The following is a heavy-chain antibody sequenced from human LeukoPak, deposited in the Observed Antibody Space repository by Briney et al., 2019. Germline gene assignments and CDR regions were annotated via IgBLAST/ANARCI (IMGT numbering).Heavy chain of an antibody. D-gene: IGHD4-17*01. CDR2: IYTSGST. Sequence: SETLSLTCTVSGGSISSYYWSWIRQPAGKGLEWIGRIYTSGSTNYNPSLKSRVTMSVDTSKNQFSLKLSSVTAADTAVYYCARGGARGDYGFRSFDYWGQGTLVTVSS. CDR3: ARGGARGDYGFRSFDY. V-gene: IGHV4-4*07. CDR1: GGSISSYY. J-gene: IGHJ4*02.